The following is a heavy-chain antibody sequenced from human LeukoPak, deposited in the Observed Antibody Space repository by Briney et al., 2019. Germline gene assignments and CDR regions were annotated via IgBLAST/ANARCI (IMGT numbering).Heavy chain of an antibody. Sequence: SETLSLTCTVSGGSVNTNGYYWTWLRQPPGKGLEWIGYIRDNGNTKYNPSLESRITISADTSKSQFSLNLNSVTAADTAVYYCARIPILREGWGYFDYWGQGTLVTVSS. D-gene: IGHD3-10*01. CDR2: IRDNGNT. CDR1: GGSVNTNGYY. CDR3: ARIPILREGWGYFDY. V-gene: IGHV4-30-4*01. J-gene: IGHJ4*02.